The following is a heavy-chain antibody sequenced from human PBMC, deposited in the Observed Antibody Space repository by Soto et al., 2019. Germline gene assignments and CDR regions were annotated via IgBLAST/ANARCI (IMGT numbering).Heavy chain of an antibody. V-gene: IGHV4-31*03. CDR1: GGSISSGGYY. J-gene: IGHJ4*02. CDR3: ARSSTSANYFDY. Sequence: QVQLQESGPGLVKPSQTLSLTCTVSGGSISSGGYYWSWIRQHPGKGLEWIGYIYYSGSTYYNPSLKSRVTLSVDTSKNQFSLKLNSVTAADTAVYYCARSSTSANYFDYWGQGTLVTVSS. CDR2: IYYSGST. D-gene: IGHD2-2*01.